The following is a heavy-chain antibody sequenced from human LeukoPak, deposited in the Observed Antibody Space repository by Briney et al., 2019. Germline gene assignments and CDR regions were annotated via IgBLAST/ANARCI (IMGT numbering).Heavy chain of an antibody. CDR3: ARDRGYYYDSSGDLCAFDI. CDR1: GLTFSSYW. Sequence: TGGSLRLSCAASGLTFSSYWMSWVRQAPGKGLEWVANIKQDGSEKYYVDSVKGRFTISRDNAKNSLYLQMNSLRAEDTAVYYCARDRGYYYDSSGDLCAFDIWGQGTMVTVSS. J-gene: IGHJ3*02. V-gene: IGHV3-7*01. D-gene: IGHD3-22*01. CDR2: IKQDGSEK.